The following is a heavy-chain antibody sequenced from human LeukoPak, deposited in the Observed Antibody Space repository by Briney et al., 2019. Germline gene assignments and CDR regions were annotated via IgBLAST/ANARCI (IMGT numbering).Heavy chain of an antibody. D-gene: IGHD6-19*01. V-gene: IGHV4-4*09. CDR3: ARQGWYLSAFDI. CDR1: SGFISSYY. J-gene: IGHJ3*02. Sequence: PSETLSLTCTVSSGFISSYYWSWIRQPPGKGLEWIGYIYTSGSTNYNPSLKSRVTISVDTSKNQFSLKLSSVTAADTAVYYCARQGWYLSAFDIWGQGTMVTVSS. CDR2: IYTSGST.